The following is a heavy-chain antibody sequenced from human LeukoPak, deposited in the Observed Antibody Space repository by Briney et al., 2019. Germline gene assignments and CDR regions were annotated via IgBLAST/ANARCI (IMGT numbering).Heavy chain of an antibody. D-gene: IGHD5-18*01. Sequence: PGGSLRLSCAASGFTFDDYAMHWVRQAPGKGLEWVSGISWNSGSIGYADSVKGRFTISRDNAKNSLYLQMNSLRAEDTALYYCAKDYHGAMAFDYWGQGTLVTVSS. J-gene: IGHJ4*02. CDR1: GFTFDDYA. CDR2: ISWNSGSI. CDR3: AKDYHGAMAFDY. V-gene: IGHV3-9*01.